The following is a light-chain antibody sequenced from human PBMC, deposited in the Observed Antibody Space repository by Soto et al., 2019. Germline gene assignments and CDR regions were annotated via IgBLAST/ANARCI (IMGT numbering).Light chain of an antibody. CDR1: QGIRDD. J-gene: IGKJ5*01. V-gene: IGKV1-6*01. Sequence: AIQMTHSPSALPASVGDRFTITCRASQGIRDDLAWYQQKPGRAPRLLIYDASTLQDGVPSRFSGSGSGTDFTLIISGLQAEDFATYYCLQHYSYPFTFGQGTRLEIK. CDR2: DAS. CDR3: LQHYSYPFT.